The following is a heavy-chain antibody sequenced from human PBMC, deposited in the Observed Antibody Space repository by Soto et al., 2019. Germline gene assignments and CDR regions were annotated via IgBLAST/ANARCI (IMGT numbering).Heavy chain of an antibody. D-gene: IGHD3-10*01. CDR1: GFTFSSYS. Sequence: PGGSLRLSCAASGFTFSSYSMNWVRQAPGKGLEWVSSISSSSSYIYYADSVKGRFTISRDNAKNSLYLQMNSLRAEDTAVYYCARDLGITMVRGAYFDYWSQGTLVTVSS. CDR2: ISSSSSYI. J-gene: IGHJ4*02. CDR3: ARDLGITMVRGAYFDY. V-gene: IGHV3-21*01.